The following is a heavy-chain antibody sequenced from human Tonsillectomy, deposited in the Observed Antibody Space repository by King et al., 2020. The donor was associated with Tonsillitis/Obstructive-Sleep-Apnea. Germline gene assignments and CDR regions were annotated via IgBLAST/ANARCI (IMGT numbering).Heavy chain of an antibody. V-gene: IGHV2-26*01. J-gene: IGHJ3*02. D-gene: IGHD3-22*01. CDR1: GFSLSTARMG. CDR3: ARWDDSSGYQAEAFDI. Sequence: VTLKESGPVLVKPTETLTLTCTVSGFSLSTARMGVSWIRQPPGKALEWLAHIFSNDEKSYSTSLKSRLTISKDTSKSQVVLTMTNMDPVDTATYYCARWDDSSGYQAEAFDIWGQGTMVTVSS. CDR2: IFSNDEK.